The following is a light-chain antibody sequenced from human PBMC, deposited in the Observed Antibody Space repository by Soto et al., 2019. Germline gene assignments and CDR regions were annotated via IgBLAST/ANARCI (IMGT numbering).Light chain of an antibody. CDR3: QHYHSPPFT. CDR1: QGISNY. J-gene: IGKJ3*01. CDR2: AAS. V-gene: IGKV1-27*01. Sequence: DIQMTQSPSSLSAFVGDSVTFTCRASQGISNYLAWYHQKPGKVPKLLVYAASTLHSQVPSRISGSGSGTEFTLTIRRLQPEDVGTYYCQHYHSPPFTFGPGTKL.